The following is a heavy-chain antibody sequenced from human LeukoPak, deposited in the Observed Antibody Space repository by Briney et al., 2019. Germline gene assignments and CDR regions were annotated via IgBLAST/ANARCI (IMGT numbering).Heavy chain of an antibody. CDR1: GLTFSNYW. CDR2: IKEDGSEK. CDR3: ARPYDTYAFDI. J-gene: IGHJ3*02. V-gene: IGHV3-7*04. D-gene: IGHD3-22*01. Sequence: GGSLRLSCAASGLTFSNYWMTWVRQAPGKGLEWVANIKEDGSEKYYVDSVKGRFTISRDNSKNTLYLQMGSLRPEDMAVYYCARPYDTYAFDIWGQGTMVTVSS.